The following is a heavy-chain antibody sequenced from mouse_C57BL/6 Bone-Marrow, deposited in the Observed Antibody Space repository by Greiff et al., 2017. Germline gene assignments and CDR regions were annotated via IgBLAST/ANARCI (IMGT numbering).Heavy chain of an antibody. D-gene: IGHD2-3*01. CDR2: IDPSDSYT. V-gene: IGHV1-69*01. CDR1: GYTFTSYW. J-gene: IGHJ1*03. Sequence: QVQLQQPGAELVMPGASVKLSCKASGYTFTSYWMHWVKQRPGQGLEWIGEIDPSDSYTNYNQKFKGKSTLTVDKSSSTAYMQLSSLTSEDSAVYYCAREGYCCWYCGVWDTGTTVTVSS. CDR3: AREGYCCWYCGV.